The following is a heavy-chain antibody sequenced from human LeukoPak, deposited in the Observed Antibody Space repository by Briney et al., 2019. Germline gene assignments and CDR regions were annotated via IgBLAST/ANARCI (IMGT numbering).Heavy chain of an antibody. D-gene: IGHD1-26*01. J-gene: IGHJ4*02. CDR2: ISSSGSTM. CDR1: GFTFSSYE. V-gene: IGHV3-48*03. Sequence: GGSLRLSCAASGFTFSSYEMNWVRQAPGKGLEWVSFISSSGSTMYYADSVKGRFTISRDNAKNSLYLQMNSLRAEDTAVYYCARDEVGATTEFDYWGLGTLVTVSS. CDR3: ARDEVGATTEFDY.